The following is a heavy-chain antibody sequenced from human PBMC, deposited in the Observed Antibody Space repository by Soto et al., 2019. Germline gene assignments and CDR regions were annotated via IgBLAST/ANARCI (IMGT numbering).Heavy chain of an antibody. Sequence: GGSLRLSCAASGFTFDDYGMSWVRQAPGKGLEWVSGINWNGGSTGYADSVKGRFTISRDNAKNSLYLQMNSLRAEDTALYYCARAIPRYTIFEMYYFDYWGQGTLVTVSS. V-gene: IGHV3-20*04. D-gene: IGHD3-3*01. CDR2: INWNGGST. CDR1: GFTFDDYG. CDR3: ARAIPRYTIFEMYYFDY. J-gene: IGHJ4*02.